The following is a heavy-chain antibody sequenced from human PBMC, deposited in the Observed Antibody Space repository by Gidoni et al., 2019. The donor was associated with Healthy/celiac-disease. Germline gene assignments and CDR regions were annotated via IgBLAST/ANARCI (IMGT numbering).Heavy chain of an antibody. D-gene: IGHD6-19*01. V-gene: IGHV1-69*01. CDR3: ARGLWYSSGWYPGDFQH. Sequence: QVQLVQSGAEVKKPGSSVQVSCKASGGTFSSYAISWVRQAPGQGLEWMGGIIPILGTANYAQKFQGRVTITADESTSTAYMELSSLRSEDTAVYYCARGLWYSSGWYPGDFQHWGQGTLVTVSS. J-gene: IGHJ1*01. CDR1: GGTFSSYA. CDR2: IIPILGTA.